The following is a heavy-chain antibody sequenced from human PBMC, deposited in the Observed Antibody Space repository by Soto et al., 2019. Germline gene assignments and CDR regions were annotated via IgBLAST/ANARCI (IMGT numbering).Heavy chain of an antibody. Sequence: ASVKVSCKASGGTFSSYAISWVRQAPGQGLEWMGGIIPIFGTANYAQKFQGRVTITADESTSTAYMELSSLRSEDTAVYYCARGGTEGDYVSEAYYYYGMDVWGQGTTVTVSS. CDR2: IIPIFGTA. J-gene: IGHJ6*02. V-gene: IGHV1-69*13. CDR1: GGTFSSYA. CDR3: ARGGTEGDYVSEAYYYYGMDV. D-gene: IGHD4-17*01.